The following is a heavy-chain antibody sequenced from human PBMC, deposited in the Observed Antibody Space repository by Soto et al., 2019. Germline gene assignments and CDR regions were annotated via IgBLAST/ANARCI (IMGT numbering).Heavy chain of an antibody. CDR1: GFTFSSYS. CDR3: ARDELGSGSPKIYGMDV. J-gene: IGHJ6*02. D-gene: IGHD1-26*01. V-gene: IGHV3-48*02. Sequence: PGGSLRLSCAASGFTFSSYSMNWVRQAPGKGLEWVSYISSSSSTIYYADSVKGRFTISRDNAKNSLYLQMNSLRDEDTAVYYCARDELGSGSPKIYGMDVWGQGTTVTVSS. CDR2: ISSSSSTI.